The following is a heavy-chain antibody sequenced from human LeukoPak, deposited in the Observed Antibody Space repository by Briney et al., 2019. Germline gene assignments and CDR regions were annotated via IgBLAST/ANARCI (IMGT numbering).Heavy chain of an antibody. CDR2: ISWDGGST. J-gene: IGHJ4*02. Sequence: GGSLSLSCAASGFTFDDYAMHWVRQAPGKGLEWVSLISWDGGSTYYADSVKGRFTISRDKRKNSLYLQMNSLRAEDTALYDCAKDTSWGYIAAAGGPYDYWGQGTLVTVSS. D-gene: IGHD6-13*01. CDR1: GFTFDDYA. CDR3: AKDTSWGYIAAAGGPYDY. V-gene: IGHV3-43D*03.